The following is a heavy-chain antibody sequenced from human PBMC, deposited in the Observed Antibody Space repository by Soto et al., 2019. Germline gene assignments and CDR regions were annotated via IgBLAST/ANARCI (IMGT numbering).Heavy chain of an antibody. J-gene: IGHJ3*02. D-gene: IGHD3-22*01. CDR3: TRRPPSSGHPGLYAFDI. CDR1: GYTFTSYY. Sequence: QVQLVQSGAEVKKPGASVKVSCKASGYTFTSYYMHWVRQAPGQGLEWMGIVTPTGDYTAYAQKFQGRVTMTRXXSXTXXYMELSSLTSEDTAVYYCTRRPPSSGHPGLYAFDIWGQGTMVTVSS. V-gene: IGHV1-46*01. CDR2: VTPTGDYT.